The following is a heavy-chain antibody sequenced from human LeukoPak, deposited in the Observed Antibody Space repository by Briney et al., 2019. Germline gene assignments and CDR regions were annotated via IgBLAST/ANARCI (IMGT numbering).Heavy chain of an antibody. Sequence: KSGGSLRLSCAASGFTFSDYNMRWIRQAPGKGLEWVSSISRSGSTKYYADSVKGRFTISRDNAKNSLYLQMNSLRAEDTAVYYCARDHDSSSCPYFDYWGQGTLVTVSS. V-gene: IGHV3-11*04. CDR1: GFTFSDYN. J-gene: IGHJ4*02. D-gene: IGHD6-13*01. CDR3: ARDHDSSSCPYFDY. CDR2: ISRSGSTK.